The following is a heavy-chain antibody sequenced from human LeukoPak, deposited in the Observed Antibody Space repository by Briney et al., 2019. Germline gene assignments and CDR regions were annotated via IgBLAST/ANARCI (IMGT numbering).Heavy chain of an antibody. J-gene: IGHJ4*02. D-gene: IGHD3-16*01. CDR3: AKTARVPYY. CDR1: GDSITSTY. V-gene: IGHV4-59*08. CDR2: IYYNGDT. Sequence: SETLSLTCTVPGDSITSTYWSWIRQPPGKGLEYLGYIYYNGDTNYNPSLRGRLTLSLDMSKNQFSLKLTSVTAADTAVYFCAKTARVPYYWGQGILVTVSS.